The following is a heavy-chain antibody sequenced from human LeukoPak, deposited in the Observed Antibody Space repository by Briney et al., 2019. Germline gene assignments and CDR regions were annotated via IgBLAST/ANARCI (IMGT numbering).Heavy chain of an antibody. V-gene: IGHV3-21*04. CDR3: AREGSYSFGAFDI. CDR1: GFTFSSYS. Sequence: KSGGSLRLSCAASGFTFSSYSMNWVRQAPGKGLEWVSSISSSSNYIYYADSMKGRFTISRDNAKNSLHLQMNSLRAEDTALYHCAREGSYSFGAFDIWGQGTMVTVSS. J-gene: IGHJ3*02. CDR2: ISSSSNYI. D-gene: IGHD1-26*01.